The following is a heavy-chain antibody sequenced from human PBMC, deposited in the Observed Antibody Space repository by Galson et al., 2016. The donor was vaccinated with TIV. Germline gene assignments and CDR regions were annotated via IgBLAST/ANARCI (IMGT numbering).Heavy chain of an antibody. J-gene: IGHJ4*02. D-gene: IGHD1-1*01. CDR3: AKMARTTGPDTEYYFDH. V-gene: IGHV4-38-2*01. CDR2: FYYGGST. CDR1: GYSLNNGYY. Sequence: ETLSLTCGVSGYSLNNGYYWGWIRQPPGKGLEWIGSFYYGGSTYYNPPLNSRVAISVDTSKNQFSLRLSSVTAADTAVYYCAKMARTTGPDTEYYFDHWGQGMLVTVSS.